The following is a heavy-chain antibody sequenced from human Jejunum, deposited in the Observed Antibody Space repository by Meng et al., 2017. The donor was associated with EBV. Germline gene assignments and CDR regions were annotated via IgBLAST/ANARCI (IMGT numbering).Heavy chain of an antibody. CDR2: INGGATST. D-gene: IGHD2-2*01. J-gene: IGHJ4*02. CDR1: YYIFTTYD. CDR3: ASGPSCSSGSCQEFDY. V-gene: IGHV1-3*01. Sequence: QLVRSGGVVENPVASGRFSRQAFYYIFTTYDLHWVRQSPGQRLEWMGWINGGATSTVYSQNFQGRLTIARDTSARTAFMELSSLTSEDTAVYYCASGPSCSSGSCQEFDYWGQGTLVTVSS.